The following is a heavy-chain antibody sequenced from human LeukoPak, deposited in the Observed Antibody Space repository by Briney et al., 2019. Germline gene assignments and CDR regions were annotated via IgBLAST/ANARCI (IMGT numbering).Heavy chain of an antibody. D-gene: IGHD3-10*02. Sequence: GASVKVSCKASGYTFTGYYMHWVRQAPGQGLEWMGWINPNSGGTNYAQKFQGRVTMTRDTSISTAYMELRSLRSDDTAVYYCARSAEVYDVQGDAFDIWGQGTMVTVSS. V-gene: IGHV1-2*02. CDR3: ARSAEVYDVQGDAFDI. CDR1: GYTFTGYY. J-gene: IGHJ3*02. CDR2: INPNSGGT.